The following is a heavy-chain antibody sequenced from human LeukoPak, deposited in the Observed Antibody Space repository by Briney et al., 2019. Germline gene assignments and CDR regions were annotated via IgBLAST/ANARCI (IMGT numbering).Heavy chain of an antibody. CDR1: GGSIRSYY. Sequence: PSETLSLTCTVSGGSIRSYYWSWIRQPPGKGLEWIGYMYYRGNTNYNPSLKSRVTISVDTSKNQFSLKLSSVTAADTAVYYCARGRKYSYGRYYFDYWGQGTLVTVSS. V-gene: IGHV4-59*12. J-gene: IGHJ4*02. CDR2: MYYRGNT. D-gene: IGHD5-18*01. CDR3: ARGRKYSYGRYYFDY.